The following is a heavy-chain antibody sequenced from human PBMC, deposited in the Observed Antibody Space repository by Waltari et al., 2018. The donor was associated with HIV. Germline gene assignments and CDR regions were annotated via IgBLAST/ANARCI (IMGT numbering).Heavy chain of an antibody. D-gene: IGHD3-10*01. V-gene: IGHV3-74*01. Sequence: EVQLLESGGGLVQPGGSLRLSCAASGLPYCNFWMHWVRQVPGKGPVWNSRLNGDGTTNLYSASVKGRFTISRDNTRDALYLQMNSLRAEDTAVYYCARRHATEGVLDLWGRGTLVTVSS. CDR2: LNGDGTTN. CDR3: ARRHATEGVLDL. J-gene: IGHJ2*01. CDR1: GLPYCNFW.